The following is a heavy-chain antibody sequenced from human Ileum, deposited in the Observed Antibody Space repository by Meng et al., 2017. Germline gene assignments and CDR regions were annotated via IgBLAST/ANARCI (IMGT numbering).Heavy chain of an antibody. Sequence: VPPNQGAGGLLTPAALLPLTGVSVGWIINSYWWNWVRQPPGKGLEWIGQIYHSGRTNYNPSLKSRVTISVDTSKSLFSLKLSSVTAADTAMYYCARGYGRGTDDFDYWGQGALVTVSS. D-gene: IGHD3-10*01. CDR1: GWIINSYW. CDR3: ARGYGRGTDDFDY. V-gene: IGHV4-34*01. J-gene: IGHJ4*02. CDR2: IYHSGRT.